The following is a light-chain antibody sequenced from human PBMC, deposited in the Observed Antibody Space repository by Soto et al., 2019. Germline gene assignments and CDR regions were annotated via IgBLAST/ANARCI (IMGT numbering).Light chain of an antibody. CDR1: QSISSW. Sequence: LSASVGDRVTITCRASQSISSWLAWYQQKPGKAPKLLIYKASSLESGVPSRFSGSGSGTEFTLTISSLQPDDFATYYCQQYNSYAYTFGQGTKLEIK. CDR3: QQYNSYAYT. J-gene: IGKJ2*01. V-gene: IGKV1-5*03. CDR2: KAS.